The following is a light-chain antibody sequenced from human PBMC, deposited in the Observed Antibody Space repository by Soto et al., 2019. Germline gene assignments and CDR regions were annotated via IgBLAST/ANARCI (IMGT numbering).Light chain of an antibody. CDR3: CSYAGSCRYV. CDR2: DVS. J-gene: IGLJ1*01. Sequence: QSALTQPRSVSGSTGQSVTISCTGASSDVGGYNYVSWYQQHPGKAPKLMIYDVSRRPSGVPDRFSGSKSGNTASLTISGLQAEDESDYYCCSYAGSCRYVFGTGTKLTV. V-gene: IGLV2-11*01. CDR1: SSDVGGYNY.